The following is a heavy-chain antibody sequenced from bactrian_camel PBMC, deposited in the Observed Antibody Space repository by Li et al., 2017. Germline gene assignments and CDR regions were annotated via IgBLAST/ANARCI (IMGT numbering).Heavy chain of an antibody. J-gene: IGHJ4*01. V-gene: IGHV3S40*01. CDR2: IRSGTMRI. CDR3: AADMGPIGRGRLCSSYLYEYNY. D-gene: IGHD4*01. CDR1: GYTHSSYC. Sequence: VQLVESGGGSAQAGGSLRLSCAASGYTHSSYCMGWFRQAPGKGLEWVSTIRSGTMRIFYADSVKGRFTISQDNAKNTVYLQMNSLKPEDTAVYYCAADMGPIGRGRLCSSYLYEYNYWGQGTQVTVS.